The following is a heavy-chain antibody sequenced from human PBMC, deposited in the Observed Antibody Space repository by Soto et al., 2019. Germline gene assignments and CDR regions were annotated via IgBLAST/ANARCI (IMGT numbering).Heavy chain of an antibody. D-gene: IGHD3-3*01. V-gene: IGHV3-48*02. CDR3: ARDSSATIFGVVITNYYYYGMDV. J-gene: IGHJ6*02. Sequence: QPGGSLRLSCAASGFTFSSYVMNWVRQAPGKGLEWVSYISSSSSTIYYADSVKGRFTISRDNAKNSLYLQMNSLRDEDTAVYYCARDSSATIFGVVITNYYYYGMDVWGQGTTVTVSS. CDR1: GFTFSSYV. CDR2: ISSSSSTI.